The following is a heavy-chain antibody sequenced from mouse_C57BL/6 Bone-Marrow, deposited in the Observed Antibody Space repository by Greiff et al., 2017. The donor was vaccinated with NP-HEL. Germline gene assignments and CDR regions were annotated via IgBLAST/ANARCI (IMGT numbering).Heavy chain of an antibody. J-gene: IGHJ2*01. CDR3: ARRGSTSFFDY. CDR2: IYPGDGDT. V-gene: IGHV1-82*01. Sequence: VQLQESGPELVKPGASVKISCKASGYAFSSSWMNWVKQRPGKGLEWIGRIYPGDGDTNYNGKFKGKATLTADKSSSTAYMQLSSLTSEDSAVYFCARRGSTSFFDYWGQGTTLTVSS. D-gene: IGHD5-1*01. CDR1: GYAFSSSW.